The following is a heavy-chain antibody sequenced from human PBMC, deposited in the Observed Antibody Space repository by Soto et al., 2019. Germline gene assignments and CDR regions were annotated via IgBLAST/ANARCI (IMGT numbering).Heavy chain of an antibody. CDR3: ATRYCSSTSYQQVGDY. J-gene: IGHJ4*02. V-gene: IGHV1-8*01. CDR1: GYTFTSYD. Sequence: ASVKVSCKASGYTFTSYDINWVRQATGQGLEWMGWMNPNSGNTGYAQKFQGRVTMTRDTSTSTAYMELRSLRSDDTAVYYCATRYCSSTSYQQVGDYWGQGTLVTVSS. D-gene: IGHD2-2*01. CDR2: MNPNSGNT.